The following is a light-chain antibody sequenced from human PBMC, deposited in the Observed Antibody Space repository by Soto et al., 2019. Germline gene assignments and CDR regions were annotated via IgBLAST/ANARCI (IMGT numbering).Light chain of an antibody. CDR1: QSVSSY. CDR2: DAS. CDR3: QQRINWPTRIT. V-gene: IGKV3-11*01. J-gene: IGKJ5*01. Sequence: EIVVSKYPATLTLCPEERDTPSCRTIQSVSSYLAWYKQKPGQAPRLLMYDASNGATVIPARFSGSGSRTDFTHTISSLEREHFAVYYCQQRINWPTRITFGQGTRLEIK.